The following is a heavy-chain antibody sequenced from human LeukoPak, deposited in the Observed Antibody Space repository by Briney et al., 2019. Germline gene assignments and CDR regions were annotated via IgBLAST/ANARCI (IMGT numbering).Heavy chain of an antibody. D-gene: IGHD6-19*01. CDR3: AKHGSGWSFDY. V-gene: IGHV4-59*01. CDR1: GASISTYY. CDR2: IQNTGAT. J-gene: IGHJ4*02. Sequence: SETLSLTCTVSGASISTYYWGWIRQPPGKGLEWIGYIQNTGATNYNPSLKSRVSISKDTSKNHFSLKMSSVTAADTAVYYCAKHGSGWSFDYWGQGTLVTVSS.